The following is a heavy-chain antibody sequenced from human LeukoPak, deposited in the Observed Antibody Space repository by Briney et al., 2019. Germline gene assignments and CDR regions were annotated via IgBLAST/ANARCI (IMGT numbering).Heavy chain of an antibody. CDR2: IIPFLNIS. Sequence: GASVKVSCKASGGTFSNYDFTFTSYAITWVRQAPGQGLEWVGRIIPFLNISNYAQNFEDKVTIKADRSTSTVYMELTSLTFEDTAIYFCAADDYSAGSYSLYFFDYWGQGTLITVSS. CDR1: GGTFSNYDFTFTSYA. V-gene: IGHV1-69*04. CDR3: AADDYSAGSYSLYFFDY. J-gene: IGHJ4*02. D-gene: IGHD3-10*01.